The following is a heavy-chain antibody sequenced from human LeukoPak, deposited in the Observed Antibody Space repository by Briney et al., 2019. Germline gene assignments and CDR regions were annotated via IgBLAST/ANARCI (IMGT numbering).Heavy chain of an antibody. D-gene: IGHD2-2*01. Sequence: SVKVSCKASGGTFSSYAISWVRQAPGQGLEWMGGIIPIFGTANYAQKFQGRVTITADESTSTAYMELSSLRSEDTAVYYCARAPQDIVVVPAPFAEYFQHWGLAPWSPSPQ. CDR1: GGTFSSYA. V-gene: IGHV1-69*01. J-gene: IGHJ1*01. CDR3: ARAPQDIVVVPAPFAEYFQH. CDR2: IIPIFGTA.